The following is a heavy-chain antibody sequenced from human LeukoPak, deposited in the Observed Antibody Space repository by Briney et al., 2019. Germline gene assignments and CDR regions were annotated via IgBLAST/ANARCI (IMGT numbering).Heavy chain of an antibody. D-gene: IGHD4-17*01. V-gene: IGHV3-53*04. CDR3: ARESVTPLYYYYGMDV. J-gene: IGHJ6*02. CDR2: IYSGGST. CDR1: GFTVSSNY. Sequence: GGSLRLSCAASGFTVSSNYMSWVRQAPGKGLEWVSVIYSGGSTYYADSVKGRFTISRHNSKNTLYLQMNSLRAEDTAVYYCARESVTPLYYYYGMDVWGQGTTVTVSS.